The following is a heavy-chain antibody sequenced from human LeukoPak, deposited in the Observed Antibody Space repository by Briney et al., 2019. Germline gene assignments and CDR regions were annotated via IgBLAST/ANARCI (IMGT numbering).Heavy chain of an antibody. CDR2: IIPIFGTA. D-gene: IGHD2-15*01. CDR1: GGTFSSYA. Sequence: SVKVSCKASGGTFSSYAISWVRQAPGQGLGWMGGIIPIFGTANYAQKFQGRVTITADKSTSTAYMELSSLRSEDTAVYYCARDSPWYCSGGSCYSYWGQGTLVTVSS. J-gene: IGHJ4*02. CDR3: ARDSPWYCSGGSCYSY. V-gene: IGHV1-69*06.